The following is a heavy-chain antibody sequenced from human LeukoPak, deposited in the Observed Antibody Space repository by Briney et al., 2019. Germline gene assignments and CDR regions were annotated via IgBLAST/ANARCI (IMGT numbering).Heavy chain of an antibody. CDR1: GGSISSSY. CDR2: IYYSGST. J-gene: IGHJ4*02. Sequence: SETLSLTCTVSGGSISSSYWSWIRQPPGKGLDWIGYIYYSGSTNYNPSLKSRVTISVDTSKNQFSLKLSSVTAADTAVYYCARARYGSSPFDYWGQGTLVTVPS. CDR3: ARARYGSSPFDY. D-gene: IGHD6-6*01. V-gene: IGHV4-59*01.